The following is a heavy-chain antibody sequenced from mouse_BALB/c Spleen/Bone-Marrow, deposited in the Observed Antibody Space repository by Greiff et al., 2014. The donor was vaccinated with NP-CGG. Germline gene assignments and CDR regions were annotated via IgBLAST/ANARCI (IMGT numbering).Heavy chain of an antibody. CDR3: ARDNYYGYHWYFDV. D-gene: IGHD1-2*01. CDR2: IRNKANGYTT. V-gene: IGHV7-3*02. CDR1: GFTFTDYY. J-gene: IGHJ1*01. Sequence: EVKVEESGGGLVQPGGSLRLSCATSGFTFTDYYMSWVRQPPGKALEWLGFIRNKANGYTTEYSASVKGRFTISRDNSQSILYLQMNTLRAEDSATYYCARDNYYGYHWYFDVWGAGTTVTVSS.